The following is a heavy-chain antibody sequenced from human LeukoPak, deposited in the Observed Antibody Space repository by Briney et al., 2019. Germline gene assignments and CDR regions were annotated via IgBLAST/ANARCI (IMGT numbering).Heavy chain of an antibody. Sequence: GASVKVSCKASGYTFTGYYMHWVRQAPGQGLEWMGWINPNSGGTNYAQKFQGRVTMTRDTSISTAYMELSRLRSDDTAVYYCARGSRYCSGGSCYSDYWGQGTLVTVSS. CDR3: ARGSRYCSGGSCYSDY. CDR2: INPNSGGT. J-gene: IGHJ4*02. D-gene: IGHD2-15*01. CDR1: GYTFTGYY. V-gene: IGHV1-2*02.